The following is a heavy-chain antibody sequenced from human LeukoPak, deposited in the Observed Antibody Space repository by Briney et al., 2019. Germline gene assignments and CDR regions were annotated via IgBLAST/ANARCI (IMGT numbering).Heavy chain of an antibody. J-gene: IGHJ4*02. CDR3: ATEGKLGYWCGGSCSY. CDR2: ISAYNGNT. D-gene: IGHD2-15*01. CDR1: GYTFTSYG. V-gene: IGHV1-18*01. Sequence: GASVKVSCKASGYTFTSYGISWVRQAPGQGLEWMGWISAYNGNTNYAQKLQGRVTMTTDTSTSTAYMELRSLRSDDTAVYYCATEGKLGYWCGGSCSYWGQGTLVTVSS.